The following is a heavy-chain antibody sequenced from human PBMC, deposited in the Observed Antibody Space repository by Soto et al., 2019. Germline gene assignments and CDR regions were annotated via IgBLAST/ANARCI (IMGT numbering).Heavy chain of an antibody. J-gene: IGHJ6*02. CDR2: IYSGGTT. CDR3: ARSMASPYYYGLDV. CDR1: GVSISSSSYY. V-gene: IGHV4-39*02. D-gene: IGHD3-10*01. Sequence: SETLSLTCSVSGVSISSSSYYWGWIRQPPGKGLEWIGSIYSGGTTYFNPSLKSRVTISVDTSKNRFSLRLSAVTAADMAVYYCARSMASPYYYGLDVWGQGTTVTVSS.